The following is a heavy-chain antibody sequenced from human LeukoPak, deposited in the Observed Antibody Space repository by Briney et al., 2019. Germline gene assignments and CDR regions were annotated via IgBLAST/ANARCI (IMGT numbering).Heavy chain of an antibody. Sequence: SQTLSLTCTVSGGSISRGGYDWSWIRQHPGKGLEWIGYIYYSGSTYYNPSLKSRVTISVDTSKNQFSLKLSSVTAADTAVYYCGRYCSSTSCYGYNWFDPWGQGTLVTVSS. CDR1: GGSISRGGYD. J-gene: IGHJ5*02. CDR3: GRYCSSTSCYGYNWFDP. V-gene: IGHV4-31*03. D-gene: IGHD2-2*01. CDR2: IYYSGST.